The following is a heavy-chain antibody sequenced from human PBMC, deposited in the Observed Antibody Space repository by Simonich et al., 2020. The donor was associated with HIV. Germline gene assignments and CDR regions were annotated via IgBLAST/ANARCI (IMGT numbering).Heavy chain of an antibody. V-gene: IGHV4-39*01. Sequence: QLQLQESGPGLVKPSETLSLTCTVSGGSISSSSYYWGWIRQPPGKGLEWIGSIYYSGSTYYNPSLKSRVTISVDTSKNQCSLKLSSVTAADTAVYYCARQEDEAIGGYFDYWGQGTLVTVSS. CDR3: ARQEDEAIGGYFDY. CDR1: GGSISSSSYY. J-gene: IGHJ4*02. CDR2: IYYSGST.